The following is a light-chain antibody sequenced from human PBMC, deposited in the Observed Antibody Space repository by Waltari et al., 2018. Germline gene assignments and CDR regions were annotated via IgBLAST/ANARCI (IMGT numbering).Light chain of an antibody. CDR2: DAS. V-gene: IGKV3D-20*02. CDR1: QGVSSS. CDR3: QQYSNWWT. J-gene: IGKJ1*01. Sequence: ELVLTQSPATLSLSPGERAPLSCRASQGVSSSLAWHQQKPGQSPRLLIYDASSRAAGIPDRFSGSGSGTDFTLTISNLEPEDFAVYYCQQYSNWWTFGQGTKVEIK.